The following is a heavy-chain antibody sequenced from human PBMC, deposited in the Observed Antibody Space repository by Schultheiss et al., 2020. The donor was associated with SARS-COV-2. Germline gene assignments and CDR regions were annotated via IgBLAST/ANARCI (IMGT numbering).Heavy chain of an antibody. J-gene: IGHJ4*02. CDR1: GYSISSGYY. Sequence: SETLSLTCAVSGYSISSGYYWSWIRQPPGKGLEWIGYIYYSGSTNYNPSLKSRVTISVDTSKNQFSLKLSSVTAADTAVYYCARVPVGARDFDYWGQGTLVTVSS. V-gene: IGHV4-61*01. CDR2: IYYSGST. D-gene: IGHD1-26*01. CDR3: ARVPVGARDFDY.